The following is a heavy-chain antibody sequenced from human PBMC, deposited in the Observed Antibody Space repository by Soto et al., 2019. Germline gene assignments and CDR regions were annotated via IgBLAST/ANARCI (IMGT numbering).Heavy chain of an antibody. CDR3: ASEPDYYYYGMDV. V-gene: IGHV1-69*06. Sequence: SVKVSFKASGGTFSSYAISWVRQAPGQGLEWMGGIIPIFGTANYAQKFQGRVTITADKSTSTAYMELSSLRSEDTAVYYCASEPDYYYYGMDVWGQGTTVTVSS. J-gene: IGHJ6*02. CDR2: IIPIFGTA. CDR1: GGTFSSYA.